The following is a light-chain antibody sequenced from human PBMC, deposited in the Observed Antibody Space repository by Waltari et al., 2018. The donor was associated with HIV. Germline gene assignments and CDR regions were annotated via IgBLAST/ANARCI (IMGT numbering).Light chain of an antibody. Sequence: QSVLTQPPSTYGTPGQRVTIPCSGSSSNIGSNPGNCYQQLPGTATKRLIYSNNQRPSGAPDRLSGSKSGTSASLAISGLQSEDEADYYCAVWDDSLNGWVFGGGTKLTVL. CDR1: SSNIGSNP. V-gene: IGLV1-44*01. J-gene: IGLJ2*01. CDR2: SNN. CDR3: AVWDDSLNGWV.